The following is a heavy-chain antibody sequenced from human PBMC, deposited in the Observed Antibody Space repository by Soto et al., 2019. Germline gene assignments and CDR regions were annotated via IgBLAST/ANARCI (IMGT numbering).Heavy chain of an antibody. CDR2: INPETGAT. CDR3: ARERYQVISDGMDV. CDR1: GYTFTGYY. J-gene: IGHJ6*02. Sequence: QVQLVQSGADVKTPGASVRVSCKASGYTFTGYYVHWVREAPGQGLEWMGWINPETGATSYAQKFQGRVTLSRDTSITTAYLELSSLRFDDAAVYFCARERYQVISDGMDVWGQGTTVTVSS. V-gene: IGHV1-2*02. D-gene: IGHD2-2*01.